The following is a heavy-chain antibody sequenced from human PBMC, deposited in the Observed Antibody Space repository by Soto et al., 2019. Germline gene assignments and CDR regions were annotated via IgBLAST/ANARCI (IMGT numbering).Heavy chain of an antibody. CDR1: GFTFSSYA. V-gene: IGHV3-30-3*01. Sequence: QVQLVESGGGVVQPGRSLRLSCAASGFTFSSYAMHWVRQAPGKGLEWVAVISYDGSNKYYADSVKGRFTISRDNSKNTLYLQMNSLRAENTAVYYCARGVVVVPAAIGPDYDFWSVPSSLPYYFDYWGQGTLVTVSS. CDR3: ARGVVVVPAAIGPDYDFWSVPSSLPYYFDY. D-gene: IGHD2-2*01. J-gene: IGHJ4*02. CDR2: ISYDGSNK.